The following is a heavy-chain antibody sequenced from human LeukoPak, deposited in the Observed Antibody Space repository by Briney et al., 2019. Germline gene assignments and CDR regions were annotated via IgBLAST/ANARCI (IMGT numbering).Heavy chain of an antibody. CDR1: GFTFSSYN. V-gene: IGHV3-21*01. CDR2: ISSSSNYI. Sequence: GGSLRLPCAASGFTFSSYNMNWVRQAPGKGLEWVSSISSSSNYIYYADSVKGRFTISRDNAKNSLYLQMNSLRAEDTAVYYCARGGAVAGNNYFDYWGQGTLVTVSS. J-gene: IGHJ4*02. D-gene: IGHD6-19*01. CDR3: ARGGAVAGNNYFDY.